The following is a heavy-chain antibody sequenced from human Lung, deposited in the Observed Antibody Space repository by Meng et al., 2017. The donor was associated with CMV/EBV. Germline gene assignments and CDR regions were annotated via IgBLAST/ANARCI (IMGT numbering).Heavy chain of an antibody. CDR2: IYYSGST. J-gene: IGHJ6*02. Sequence: GSLRLSCTVTGGSITSHYWNWIRQPPGKGLEWIGYIYYSGSTNYNPSLKSRVTTSVDTSKNQFSLKLSSVTAADTAVYYCASDAMVRGVVHLGGGMDVWGQGTTVTVSS. D-gene: IGHD3-10*01. CDR3: ASDAMVRGVVHLGGGMDV. V-gene: IGHV4-59*11. CDR1: GGSITSHY.